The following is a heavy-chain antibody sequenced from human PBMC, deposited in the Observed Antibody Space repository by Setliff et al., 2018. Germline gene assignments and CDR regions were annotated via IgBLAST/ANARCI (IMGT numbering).Heavy chain of an antibody. Sequence: GGSLRLSCSASGFIFSDPYMDWVRQAPGKGLEWVARIQNKAAGYGTQHAASVKGRFYISRDDSKNSLYLQMNSLKIEDTAMYYCTRDWDAALANWGQGTRVTVSS. V-gene: IGHV3-72*01. CDR3: TRDWDAALAN. J-gene: IGHJ4*02. CDR1: GFIFSDPY. CDR2: IQNKAAGYGT. D-gene: IGHD5-18*01.